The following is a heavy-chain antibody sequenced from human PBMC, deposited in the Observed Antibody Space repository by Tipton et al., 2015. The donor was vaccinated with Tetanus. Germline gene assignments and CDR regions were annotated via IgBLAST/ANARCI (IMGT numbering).Heavy chain of an antibody. V-gene: IGHV4-59*01. D-gene: IGHD6-13*01. CDR1: GGSLSRYY. Sequence: TLSLTCAVYGGSLSRYYWTWIRQPPGKGLEWIGYSHYSGSTSSNPSLKSRVTISLDTSKNQFSLKLTSVTAADTAVYYCARGWGSSWYYFDYWGQGILVTVSS. CDR2: SHYSGST. CDR3: ARGWGSSWYYFDY. J-gene: IGHJ4*02.